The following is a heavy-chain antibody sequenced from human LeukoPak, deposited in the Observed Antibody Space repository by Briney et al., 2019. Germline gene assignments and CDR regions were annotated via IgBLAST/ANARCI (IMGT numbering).Heavy chain of an antibody. CDR3: ARDYAGSPYYGSGSSTQNWFDP. V-gene: IGHV1-2*02. Sequence: ASVKVSCKASGYTFTGYYMHWVRQAPGQGLEWMGWINPNSGGTNYAQKFQGRVTMTRDTSISTAYMELSRLRSDDTAVYYCARDYAGSPYYGSGSSTQNWFDPWGQGTLVTVSS. D-gene: IGHD3-10*01. CDR1: GYTFTGYY. CDR2: INPNSGGT. J-gene: IGHJ5*02.